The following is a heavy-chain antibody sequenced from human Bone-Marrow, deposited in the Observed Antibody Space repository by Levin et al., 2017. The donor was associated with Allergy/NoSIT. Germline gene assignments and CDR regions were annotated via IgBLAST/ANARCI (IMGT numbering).Heavy chain of an antibody. Sequence: AGGSLRLSCSVPGGSINGYYWSWIRQPPGKGLEWIGNIYYMGRPNYKPSPKSRGTISVDTSKNQFSLRLSSVTADDTAMYFCARGDYLDSISYYEDSWGQGTLVTVSS. CDR3: ARGDYLDSISYYEDS. CDR1: GGSINGYY. CDR2: IYYMGRP. V-gene: IGHV4-59*01. J-gene: IGHJ4*02. D-gene: IGHD3-22*01.